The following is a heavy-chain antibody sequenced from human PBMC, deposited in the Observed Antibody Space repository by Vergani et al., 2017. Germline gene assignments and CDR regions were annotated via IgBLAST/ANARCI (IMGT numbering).Heavy chain of an antibody. CDR3: VKEKIDLGSYFFDS. V-gene: IGHV3-33*06. J-gene: IGHJ4*01. CDR2: IWYDGSNK. Sequence: QVQLVESGGGVVQPGRSLRLSCAASGFMFSTYGLHWVRQAPGKGLEWVAVIWYDGSNKYYADSVKGRFSISRDNSKNTVFLQMHSLRAEDTAIYYCVKEKIDLGSYFFDSWGHGILVTVSS. CDR1: GFMFSTYG. D-gene: IGHD2/OR15-2a*01.